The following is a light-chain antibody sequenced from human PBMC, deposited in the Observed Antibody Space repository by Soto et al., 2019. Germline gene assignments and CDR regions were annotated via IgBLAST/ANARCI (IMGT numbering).Light chain of an antibody. V-gene: IGLV2-14*01. J-gene: IGLJ3*02. Sequence: QSVLTQPASVSGSPGQSITISCTGTGSDIGGYNYVSWYQQHPGKAPQLMIYEATDRPSGVSSRFSGSKSGSMASLTISGLQAEDEADYYCSSYTSSATWVFGGGTKLTVL. CDR2: EAT. CDR3: SSYTSSATWV. CDR1: GSDIGGYNY.